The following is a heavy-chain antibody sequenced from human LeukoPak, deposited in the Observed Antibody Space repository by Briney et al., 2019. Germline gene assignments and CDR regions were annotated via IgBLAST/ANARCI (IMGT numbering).Heavy chain of an antibody. CDR3: GSGHSSSWYGW. Sequence: SETLSLTCSVSGDSLSSSHTYYWGWIRQPPGKGLEWIGSSYFRGSTYSSPSLRSRVVISVDTSKNQFSLKLNSVTAADTAVYYCGSGHSSSWYGWWGQGTLVTVTS. D-gene: IGHD6-13*01. V-gene: IGHV4-39*07. CDR1: GDSLSSSHTYY. J-gene: IGHJ4*02. CDR2: SYFRGST.